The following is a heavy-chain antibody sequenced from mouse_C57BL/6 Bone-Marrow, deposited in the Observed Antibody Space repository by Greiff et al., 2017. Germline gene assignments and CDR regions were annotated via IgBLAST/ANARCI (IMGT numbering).Heavy chain of an antibody. CDR1: GYTFTSYT. CDR2: INPSSGYT. Sequence: VQRVESGAELARPGASVKMSCKASGYTFTSYTMHWVKQRPGQGLEWIGYINPSSGYTKYNQKFKDKATLTADKSSSTAYMQLSSLTSEDSAVYYCARVLWYLLDYWGQGTTLTVSS. CDR3: ARVLWYLLDY. J-gene: IGHJ2*01. V-gene: IGHV1-4*01. D-gene: IGHD2-1*01.